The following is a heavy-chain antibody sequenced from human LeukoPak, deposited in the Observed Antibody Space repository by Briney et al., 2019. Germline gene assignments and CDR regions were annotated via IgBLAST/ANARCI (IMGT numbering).Heavy chain of an antibody. V-gene: IGHV4-4*07. J-gene: IGHJ4*02. D-gene: IGHD4-17*01. Sequence: SETLSLTCTVSGASFNSYYWSWLRQPAGKGLEWIGRIHTSGSTDYSPSLQSRVTISIDTSQKQFSLNLSSVTAADTAVYYCARDIVYLKDEDYGWGQRTLVTVSS. CDR3: ARDIVYLKDEDYG. CDR2: IHTSGST. CDR1: GASFNSYY.